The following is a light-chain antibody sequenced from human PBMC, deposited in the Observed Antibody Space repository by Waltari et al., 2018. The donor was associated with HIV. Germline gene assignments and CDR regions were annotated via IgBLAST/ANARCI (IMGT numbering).Light chain of an antibody. CDR1: SSDVGADNY. CDR2: DVS. J-gene: IGLJ1*01. CDR3: TSYTSRYTHV. V-gene: IGLV2-14*03. Sequence: QSALTQPSSVSGSPGQSIPISCTGTSSDVGADNYVSWYQHHPAKAPKLMIYDVSNRPSGVSIRFSGSKSGNTASLTISGLQAEYEADYYCTSYTSRYTHVFGTGTKVTVL.